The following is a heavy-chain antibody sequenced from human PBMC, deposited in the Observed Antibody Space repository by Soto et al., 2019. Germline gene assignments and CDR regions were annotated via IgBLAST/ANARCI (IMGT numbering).Heavy chain of an antibody. J-gene: IGHJ4*02. V-gene: IGHV3-48*03. CDR3: ARQPPFPATGGGSGY. CDR1: GFTFSSYE. Sequence: GGSLRLSCAASGFTFSSYEMNWVRQAPGKGLEWVSYISSSGSTIYYADSVKGRFTISRDNAKNSLYLQMNSLRAEDAAVYYCARQPPFPATGGGSGYWGQGTLVTVSS. CDR2: ISSSGSTI. D-gene: IGHD1-1*01.